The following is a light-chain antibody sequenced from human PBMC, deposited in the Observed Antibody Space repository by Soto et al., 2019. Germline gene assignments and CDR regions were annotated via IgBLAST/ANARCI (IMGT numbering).Light chain of an antibody. CDR1: SSNVGINY. Sequence: QSALAQPPSASGTPGQRVTISCSGSSSNVGINYVYWYQQRPGTAPKLLIYTNDQRPSGVPDRFSGSKSGTSASLAISGLRSEDEGDYYCTVWDDSLSAYVFGTGTNVTVL. J-gene: IGLJ1*01. V-gene: IGLV1-47*02. CDR2: TND. CDR3: TVWDDSLSAYV.